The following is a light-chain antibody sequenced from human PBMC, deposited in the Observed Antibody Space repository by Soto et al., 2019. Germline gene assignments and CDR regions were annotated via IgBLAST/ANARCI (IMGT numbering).Light chain of an antibody. CDR3: HQYGVSSWT. Sequence: EIVLTQSPGTLSLSPGERATLSCRASQSVSGSYLAWYQQKPGQAPRLLIYGASTRATGIPDRFSGSGSGTDFTLTISSLEPEDFSVYYCHQYGVSSWTFGQGTNLEIK. V-gene: IGKV3-20*01. CDR2: GAS. J-gene: IGKJ2*02. CDR1: QSVSGSY.